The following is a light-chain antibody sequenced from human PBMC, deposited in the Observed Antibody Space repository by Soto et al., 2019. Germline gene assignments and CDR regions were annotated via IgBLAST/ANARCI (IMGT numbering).Light chain of an antibody. V-gene: IGKV3-20*01. CDR3: QQYGNSPPNT. CDR1: QSVTSSY. J-gene: IGKJ2*01. CDR2: GAS. Sequence: EIVLTQSPGTLSLSPGERATLSCRASQSVTSSYLAWYQLKPGQAPRILIYGASNRATGIPDRFSGSGSGTDFTLTISRREHEDFAVYFCQQYGNSPPNTFGQGTKVEI.